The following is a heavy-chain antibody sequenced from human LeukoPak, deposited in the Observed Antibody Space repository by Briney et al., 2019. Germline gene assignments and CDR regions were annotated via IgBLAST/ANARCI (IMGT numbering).Heavy chain of an antibody. CDR3: ARGRQYYDILTGYYYYGMGV. CDR1: GFTFSSYS. D-gene: IGHD3-9*01. J-gene: IGHJ6*02. V-gene: IGHV3-21*04. CDR2: ISSSSSYI. Sequence: GGSLRLSCAASGFTFSSYSMNWVRQAPGKGLEWVSSISSSSSYIDYADSVKGRFTISRDNAKNSLYLQINSLRAEDTAVYYCARGRQYYDILTGYYYYGMGVWGQGTTVTVSS.